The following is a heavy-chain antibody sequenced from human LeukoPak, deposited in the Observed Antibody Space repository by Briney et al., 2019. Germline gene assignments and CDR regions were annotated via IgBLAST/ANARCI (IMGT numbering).Heavy chain of an antibody. J-gene: IGHJ4*02. Sequence: ASVKVSCKASGYTFTGYYMHWVRQAPGQGLEWMGWINPNSGGTNYAQTFQGRVTMTRDTSISTAYMELSRLRYDDTAVYYCARDKYYDYVWGSYRPDYWGQGTLVTVSS. CDR2: INPNSGGT. D-gene: IGHD3-16*02. CDR3: ARDKYYDYVWGSYRPDY. V-gene: IGHV1-2*02. CDR1: GYTFTGYY.